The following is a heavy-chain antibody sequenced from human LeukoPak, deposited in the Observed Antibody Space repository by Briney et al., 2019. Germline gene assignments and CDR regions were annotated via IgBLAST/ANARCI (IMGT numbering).Heavy chain of an antibody. Sequence: GGSLRLSCAASGFTFDDYTMHWVRQAPGKGLEWVSLISWDGGSTYYADSVKGRFTISRDNSKNSLYLQMNSLRTEGTALYYCAKDIGTIFGVVIDALDIWGQGTMVTVSS. V-gene: IGHV3-43*01. D-gene: IGHD3-3*01. CDR2: ISWDGGST. J-gene: IGHJ3*02. CDR3: AKDIGTIFGVVIDALDI. CDR1: GFTFDDYT.